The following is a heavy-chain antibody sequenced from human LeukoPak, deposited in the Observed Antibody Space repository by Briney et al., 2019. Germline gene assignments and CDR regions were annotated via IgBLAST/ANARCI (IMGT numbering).Heavy chain of an antibody. CDR2: ITANTRGSIT. D-gene: IGHD2/OR15-2a*01. Sequence: GGSLRLSCVTSGFSFSTYDMSWVRQAPGKGLEWVSGITANTRGSITYYADSVKGRFTISRDSSRDTLYLQMNSLRAEDTAVYFCARGGYFSFDYWGQGTLVTVSS. J-gene: IGHJ4*02. CDR1: GFSFSTYD. CDR3: ARGGYFSFDY. V-gene: IGHV3-23*01.